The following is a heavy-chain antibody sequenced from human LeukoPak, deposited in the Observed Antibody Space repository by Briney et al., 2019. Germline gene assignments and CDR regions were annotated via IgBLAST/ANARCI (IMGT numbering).Heavy chain of an antibody. Sequence: GASVKVSCKASGYTSTSYDINWVRQATGQGLEWMGCMNPNSGNTAFAQKFQGRVTLTRNTSISTAYMELTSVRSEDTAVYYCARGRGWLADYWGQGTLVTVSS. J-gene: IGHJ4*02. V-gene: IGHV1-8*01. CDR2: MNPNSGNT. CDR1: GYTSTSYD. D-gene: IGHD6-19*01. CDR3: ARGRGWLADY.